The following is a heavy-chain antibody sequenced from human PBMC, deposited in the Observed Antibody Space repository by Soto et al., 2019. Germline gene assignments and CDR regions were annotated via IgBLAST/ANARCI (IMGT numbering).Heavy chain of an antibody. J-gene: IGHJ4*02. CDR2: MSGSSSTT. Sequence: GGSLRLSCATSGRTFSNYAMSWVRQAPGGGLEWVSSMSGSSSTTYYADSVRGRFTISRDRSKNTLYLQMSSLRAEDTALYYCAKNQERELPRVIDFWGQGTLVT. D-gene: IGHD1-7*01. V-gene: IGHV3-23*01. CDR1: GRTFSNYA. CDR3: AKNQERELPRVIDF.